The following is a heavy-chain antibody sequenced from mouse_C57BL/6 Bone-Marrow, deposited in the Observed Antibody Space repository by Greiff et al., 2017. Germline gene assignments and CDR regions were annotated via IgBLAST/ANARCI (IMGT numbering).Heavy chain of an antibody. CDR3: ARRGTTVVASTAAWYFDV. Sequence: QVQLQQSGAELARPGASVKLSCKASGYTFTSYGISWVKQRTGQGLEWIGEIYPRSGNTYYNEKFKGKATLTADKSYSTAYMELRSLTSEDSAVFFCARRGTTVVASTAAWYFDVWGTGTTVTVSS. D-gene: IGHD1-1*01. V-gene: IGHV1-81*01. J-gene: IGHJ1*03. CDR1: GYTFTSYG. CDR2: IYPRSGNT.